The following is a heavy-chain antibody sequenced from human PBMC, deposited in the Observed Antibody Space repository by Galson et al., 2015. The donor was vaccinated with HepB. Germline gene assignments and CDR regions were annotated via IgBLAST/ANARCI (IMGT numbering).Heavy chain of an antibody. Sequence: SVKVSCKASGYSFSNYGISWVRQAPGQGXXXMEXXXPXXXKTDCVQNXXGRVTMTTDTSTTTAYIELRSLRSDDTAVYYCARFIQQLCDYWGQGTLVTVSS. V-gene: IGHV1-18*01. CDR1: GYSFSNYG. D-gene: IGHD6-13*01. CDR3: ARFIQQLCDY. CDR2: XXPXXXKT. J-gene: IGHJ4*02.